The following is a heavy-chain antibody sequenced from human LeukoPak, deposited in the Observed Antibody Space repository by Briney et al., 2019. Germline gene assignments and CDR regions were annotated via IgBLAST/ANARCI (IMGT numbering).Heavy chain of an antibody. CDR3: ARPVDYNAGDY. CDR1: GFSFSAYT. V-gene: IGHV3-48*04. D-gene: IGHD5-12*01. J-gene: IGHJ4*02. CDR2: ISSGSSSV. Sequence: GGSLRLSCSASGFSFSAYTMNWVRQAPGQGLEWVSYISSGSSSVYYADSVKGRFTISRDNAKNSLYLQMNSLRAEDTAVYYCARPVDYNAGDYWGQGTLVTVSS.